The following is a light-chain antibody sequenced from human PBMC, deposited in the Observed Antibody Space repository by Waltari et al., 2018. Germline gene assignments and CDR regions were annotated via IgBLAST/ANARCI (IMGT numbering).Light chain of an antibody. J-gene: IGKJ4*01. CDR2: DAS. CDR1: HSVNWY. Sequence: EIVLTQSPATLSLSPGERATISCRASHSVNWYLAWYQQRPGQAPRLLIYDASNRATGIPARFSGSGSETDFTLTISSLQPEDSAVYYCQQRRNWPLTFGWGTKVEIK. V-gene: IGKV3-11*01. CDR3: QQRRNWPLT.